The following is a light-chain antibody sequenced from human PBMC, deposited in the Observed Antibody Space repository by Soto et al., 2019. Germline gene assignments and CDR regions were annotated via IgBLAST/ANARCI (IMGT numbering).Light chain of an antibody. CDR1: QSGSSSY. Sequence: EIVLTQSPGTLSLSPGERATLSCRASQSGSSSYLAWFQQKPGQAPRLLIYGASSRATATPDRFSGSGSGTDFTLTISRLEPEDFAVYYCQHYGSSPYTFGQGTTLEIK. J-gene: IGKJ2*01. V-gene: IGKV3-20*01. CDR3: QHYGSSPYT. CDR2: GAS.